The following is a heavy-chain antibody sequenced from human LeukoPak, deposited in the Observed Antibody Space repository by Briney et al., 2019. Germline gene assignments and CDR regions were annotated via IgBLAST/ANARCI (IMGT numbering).Heavy chain of an antibody. V-gene: IGHV1-18*01. CDR1: GYPFGSYG. CDR2: NSGYKGNT. J-gene: IGHJ5*02. Sequence: ASVKVSCKASGYPFGSYGISWVRQAPGQGLEWMGWNSGYKGNTKYAQKFQGRVTMTRDTSTSTVYMELSSLRSEDTAVYYCARCNFWSGYDWFDPWGQGTLVTVSS. D-gene: IGHD3-3*01. CDR3: ARCNFWSGYDWFDP.